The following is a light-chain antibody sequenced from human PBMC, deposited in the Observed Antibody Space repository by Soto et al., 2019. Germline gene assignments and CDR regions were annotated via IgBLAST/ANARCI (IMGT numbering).Light chain of an antibody. CDR3: QQYAISPVT. CDR2: GAS. Sequence: GESATLSCRAGQSVSSNYLAWYQQKPGQAPRLLIYGASSRATGVPDRFSGSGSGTDFTLTINSLEPEDFAVYYCQQYAISPVTFGQGTKVDIK. J-gene: IGKJ1*01. CDR1: QSVSSNY. V-gene: IGKV3-20*01.